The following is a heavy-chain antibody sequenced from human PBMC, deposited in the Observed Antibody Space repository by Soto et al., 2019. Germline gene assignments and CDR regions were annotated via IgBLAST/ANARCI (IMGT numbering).Heavy chain of an antibody. J-gene: IGHJ6*02. CDR3: ASSYDWSSHYYYGMDV. CDR2: IGPNGNGP. CDR1: GFPFSTYS. Sequence: SGGSLRLSCSASGFPFSTYSMYWVRQTPGKGLEYVSAIGPNGNGPYYADSVKGRFTISRDNSENKLYLQMTSLRVEDSAVYYCASSYDWSSHYYYGMDVWGQGTTVTVSS. D-gene: IGHD3-3*01. V-gene: IGHV3-64D*06.